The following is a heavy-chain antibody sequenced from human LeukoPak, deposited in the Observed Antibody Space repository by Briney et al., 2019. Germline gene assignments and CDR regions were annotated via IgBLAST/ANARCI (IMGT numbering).Heavy chain of an antibody. J-gene: IGHJ4*02. CDR1: GCTFSSYG. CDR3: ARDPFTDY. CDR2: IRYDGSNK. V-gene: IGHV3-30*02. Sequence: GESLRLSCAVSGCTFSSYGMHWVRQAPGKGLEWVAFIRYDGSNKYYADSVKGRFTISRDNSKNTLYLQMNSLRAEDTAVYYCARDPFTDYWGQGTLVTVSS.